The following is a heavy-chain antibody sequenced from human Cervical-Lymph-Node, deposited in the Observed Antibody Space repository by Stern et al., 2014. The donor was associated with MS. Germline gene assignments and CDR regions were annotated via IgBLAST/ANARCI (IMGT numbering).Heavy chain of an antibody. J-gene: IGHJ6*02. Sequence: EQLVESGAEVKKPGSSVKVSCKASGCTFSTYAIHWVRQAPGPGLEWMGGIITIFGKANYDQKFQGRVTIPADDSTSTAYMELSSLRSEDTAVYYCASPSTVTVGAMDVWGQGTTVTVSS. V-gene: IGHV1-69*01. CDR2: IITIFGKA. CDR1: GCTFSTYA. D-gene: IGHD4-17*01. CDR3: ASPSTVTVGAMDV.